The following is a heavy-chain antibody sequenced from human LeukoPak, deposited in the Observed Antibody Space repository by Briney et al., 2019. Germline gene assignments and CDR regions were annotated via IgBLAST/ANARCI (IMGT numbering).Heavy chain of an antibody. CDR3: ARPGTSRATGTFDY. J-gene: IGHJ4*02. CDR1: GSIFTSYW. Sequence: GGSLQISCQGSGSIFTSYWIGWGRQLPGKGLEWMGIIYPGDSDTRYSPSFQGQVTLSADKSISPAYLQWSSLKASDTAMYYCARPGTSRATGTFDYWGQGTLVTVSS. V-gene: IGHV5-51*01. D-gene: IGHD3-10*01. CDR2: IYPGDSDT.